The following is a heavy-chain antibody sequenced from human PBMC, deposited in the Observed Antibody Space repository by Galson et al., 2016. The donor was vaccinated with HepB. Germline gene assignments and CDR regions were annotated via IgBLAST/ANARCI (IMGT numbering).Heavy chain of an antibody. CDR2: IYYSGST. V-gene: IGHV4-31*03. CDR1: GGSISSGGYY. D-gene: IGHD5-24*01. CDR3: ARETRPMANSYYYGMDV. Sequence: TLSLTCTVSGGSISSGGYYWSWIRQHPGKGLEWIAYIYYSGSTYYNPSLKSRVTISMDTSKNQFSLKLSSVTAADTAVYYCARETRPMANSYYYGMDVWGQGTTVTVSS. J-gene: IGHJ6*02.